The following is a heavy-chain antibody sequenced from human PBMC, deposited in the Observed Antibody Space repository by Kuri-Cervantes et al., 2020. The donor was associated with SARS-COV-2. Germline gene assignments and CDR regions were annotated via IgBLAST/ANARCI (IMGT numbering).Heavy chain of an antibody. CDR3: ARIRMTTVTTASFDY. CDR2: IFSHDEK. V-gene: IGHV2-26*01. J-gene: IGHJ4*02. Sequence: SGPTLVKPTETLTLTCTVSGFSLSNARMGVSWIRQPPGKALEWLAHIFSHDEKSYSKSLKSRLTISKDTSKSQVVLTMTNMDPVDTATYYCARIRMTTVTTASFDYWGQGTLVTVSS. CDR1: GFSLSNARMG. D-gene: IGHD4-11*01.